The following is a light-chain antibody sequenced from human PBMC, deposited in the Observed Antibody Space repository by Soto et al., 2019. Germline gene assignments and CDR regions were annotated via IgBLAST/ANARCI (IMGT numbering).Light chain of an antibody. V-gene: IGLV2-14*01. J-gene: IGLJ1*01. CDR1: SSDVGGYKY. Sequence: QSALTQPASVSGSPGQSITISCTGTSSDVGGYKYVSWYQQLPGKAPKVMIYEVSSRPSGVSNRFSGSKSGNTASLTISGLQAEDESDYFWSSHTSSNTLVFGTGTKLTVL. CDR2: EVS. CDR3: SSHTSSNTLV.